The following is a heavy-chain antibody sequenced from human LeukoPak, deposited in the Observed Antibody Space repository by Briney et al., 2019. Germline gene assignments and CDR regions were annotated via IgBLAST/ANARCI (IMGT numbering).Heavy chain of an antibody. CDR1: GFTSIAYA. D-gene: IGHD5-18*01. V-gene: IGHV3-23*01. Sequence: GGSLRLSCVGSGFTSIAYALTWARQAPGKGLEWVSGISGGGVTTYYADSVKGRFTISRDNSKNTLYLQMNSLRAEDTAVYYCAKLSAMALLAAGGQGTLVTVSS. J-gene: IGHJ4*02. CDR3: AKLSAMALLAA. CDR2: ISGGGVTT.